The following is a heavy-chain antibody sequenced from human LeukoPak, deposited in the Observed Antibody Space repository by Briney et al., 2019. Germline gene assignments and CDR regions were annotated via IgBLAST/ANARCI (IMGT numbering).Heavy chain of an antibody. J-gene: IGHJ4*02. Sequence: PGGSLRLSCAASGFTFSSNWMHWVRQAPGKGLVWVSRINEDGSTTNYADSVKGRSTIFRDNAKNTLYLQMNSLRAEDTAVYYCARGLVHDTSGYYSDYWGQGTLVTVSS. CDR1: GFTFSSNW. CDR2: INEDGSTT. D-gene: IGHD3-22*01. CDR3: ARGLVHDTSGYYSDY. V-gene: IGHV3-74*01.